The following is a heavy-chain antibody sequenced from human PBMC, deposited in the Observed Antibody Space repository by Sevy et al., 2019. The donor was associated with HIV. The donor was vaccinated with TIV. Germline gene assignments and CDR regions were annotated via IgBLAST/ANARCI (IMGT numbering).Heavy chain of an antibody. CDR3: AKDGVSRNKLWDWFDP. J-gene: IGHJ5*02. V-gene: IGHV3-23*01. CDR1: GFTFNIYA. CDR2: IGGGDT. Sequence: GGSLRLSCATSGFTFNIYAMSWVRQAPGKGLEWVSTIGGGDTYYPDSVKGRFTISRDDSKSAVYLQMNSLRADDTAVYYCAKDGVSRNKLWDWFDPWGQGTLVTVSS. D-gene: IGHD2-21*01.